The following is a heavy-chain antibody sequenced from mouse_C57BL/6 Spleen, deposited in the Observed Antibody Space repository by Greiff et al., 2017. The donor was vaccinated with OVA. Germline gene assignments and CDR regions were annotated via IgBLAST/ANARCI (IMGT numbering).Heavy chain of an antibody. CDR2: IHPNSGST. D-gene: IGHD1-1*01. J-gene: IGHJ2*01. Sequence: VQLQQSGAELVKPGASVKLSCKASGYTFTSYWMHWVKQRPGQGLEWIGMIHPNSGSTNYNEKFKSKATLTVDKSSSTAYMQLSILTSEDSAVYYCARSTVVATREFDYWGQGTTLTVSS. CDR1: GYTFTSYW. V-gene: IGHV1-64*01. CDR3: ARSTVVATREFDY.